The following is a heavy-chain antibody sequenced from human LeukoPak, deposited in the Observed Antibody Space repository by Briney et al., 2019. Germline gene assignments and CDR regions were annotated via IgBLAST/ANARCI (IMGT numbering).Heavy chain of an antibody. V-gene: IGHV1-2*02. CDR3: AIYTGSYVRYFQH. J-gene: IGHJ1*01. CDR1: GYTFTGYY. D-gene: IGHD1-26*01. CDR2: INPDSGDT. Sequence: ASVKVSCKASGYTFTGYYMHWVRQAPGQGLEWMGWINPDSGDTNSAQKFLGRVSMTRDTSISTAYMELTRLRSDDTALYYCAIYTGSYVRYFQHWGQGTLVIVFS.